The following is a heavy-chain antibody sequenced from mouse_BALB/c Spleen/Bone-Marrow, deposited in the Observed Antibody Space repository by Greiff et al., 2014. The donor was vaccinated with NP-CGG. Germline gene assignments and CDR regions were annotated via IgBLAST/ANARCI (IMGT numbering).Heavy chain of an antibody. CDR2: INPYNGGT. V-gene: IGHV1-26*01. D-gene: IGHD5-1-1*01. CDR3: ASESYRNSYAFAY. J-gene: IGHJ3*01. CDR1: GYSFTGYT. Sequence: EVQLQQSGPELVKPGSSMKISCKASGYSFTGYTMNWVKQSPGKNLEWIGLINPYNGGTSYKQKFKGKSTLTVNKSSSTAYMQLFRLTSEHSAVYYAASESYRNSYAFAYWGQGTPVTVPA.